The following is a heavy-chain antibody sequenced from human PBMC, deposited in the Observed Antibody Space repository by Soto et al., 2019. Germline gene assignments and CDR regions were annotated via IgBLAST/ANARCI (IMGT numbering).Heavy chain of an antibody. CDR2: ISGSGGST. D-gene: IGHD3-3*01. CDR3: AKGDILLTSTYYDFWSGYQKAYGMDV. Sequence: EVQLLESGGGLVQPGGSLRLSCAASGFIFSSYAMSWVRQAPGKGLEWVSGISGSGGSTYYADSVKGRFTISRDNSKNTLYLQMNSLRAEDTAVYYCAKGDILLTSTYYDFWSGYQKAYGMDVWGQGTTVTVSS. V-gene: IGHV3-23*01. J-gene: IGHJ6*02. CDR1: GFIFSSYA.